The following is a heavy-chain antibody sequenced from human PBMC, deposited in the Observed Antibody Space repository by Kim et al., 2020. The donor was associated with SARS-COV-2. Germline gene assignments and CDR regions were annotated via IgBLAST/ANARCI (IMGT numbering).Heavy chain of an antibody. D-gene: IGHD3-10*01. CDR3: ARALLTMVRGVIGY. J-gene: IGHJ4*02. V-gene: IGHV3-33*01. Sequence: ANAGKGRLTSSRDNSTNPLYLQMNSLRAEDTAVYYCARALLTMVRGVIGYWGQGTLVTVSS.